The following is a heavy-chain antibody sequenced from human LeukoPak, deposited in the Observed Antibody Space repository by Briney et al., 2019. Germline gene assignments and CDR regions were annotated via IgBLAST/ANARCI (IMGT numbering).Heavy chain of an antibody. CDR1: GYTFTSYG. CDR2: ISAYNGNT. D-gene: IGHD2-2*01. CDR3: ARDRYCSSTSCYSYYYYGMDV. V-gene: IGHV1-18*01. J-gene: IGHJ6*02. Sequence: ASVTVSCKASGYTFTSYGISWVRQAPGQGLEWMGWISAYNGNTNYAQKLQGRVTMTTDSSTSTSYMELRSLRSDDTAVYYCARDRYCSSTSCYSYYYYGMDVWGQGTTVTVSS.